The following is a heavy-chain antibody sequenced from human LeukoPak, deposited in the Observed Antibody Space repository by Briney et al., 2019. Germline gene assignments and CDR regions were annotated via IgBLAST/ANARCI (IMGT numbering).Heavy chain of an antibody. Sequence: GRSMRLSCAASGFTVSSNYMSWVRQAPRKVLEWVSVIYSGGSTYYADSVKGRFTISRDNSKNTLYLQMNSLRAEDTAVYYCARAHRKAAAGTIYYYGMDVWGQGTTVTVSS. CDR1: GFTVSSNY. D-gene: IGHD6-13*01. CDR3: ARAHRKAAAGTIYYYGMDV. J-gene: IGHJ6*02. V-gene: IGHV3-66*01. CDR2: IYSGGST.